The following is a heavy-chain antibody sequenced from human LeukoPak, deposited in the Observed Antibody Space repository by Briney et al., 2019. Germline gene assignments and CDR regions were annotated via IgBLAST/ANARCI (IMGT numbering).Heavy chain of an antibody. CDR3: ARSGTSFSDTFDY. CDR2: IYYSGST. V-gene: IGHV4-59*12. D-gene: IGHD2/OR15-2a*01. J-gene: IGHJ4*02. CDR1: GGSISSYY. Sequence: SETLSLTCTVSGGSISSYYWSWIRQLPGKGLEWIGYIYYSGSTNYNPSLKSRVTISIDTSKNQFSLKLTSVTAADTAVYYCARSGTSFSDTFDYWGQGTLVTVSS.